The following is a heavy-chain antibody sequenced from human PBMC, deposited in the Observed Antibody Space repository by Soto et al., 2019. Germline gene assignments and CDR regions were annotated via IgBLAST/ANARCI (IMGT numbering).Heavy chain of an antibody. CDR2: ISFNNNTI. CDR3: ARHLVRIEAARLDC. V-gene: IGHV3-11*01. CDR1: GFTFSDYY. Sequence: QVHLVESGGALVKPGGSLRLSCETSGFTFSDYYISWLRQAPGKGPECLSYISFNNNTIYYDDSVRGRVTISRDNDKNSVFLQISSLKVDDTAVYYCARHLVRIEAARLDCWGRGPLVAVSS. J-gene: IGHJ4*02. D-gene: IGHD2-15*01.